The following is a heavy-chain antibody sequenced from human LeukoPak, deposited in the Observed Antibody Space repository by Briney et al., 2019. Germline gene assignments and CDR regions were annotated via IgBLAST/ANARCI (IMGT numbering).Heavy chain of an antibody. J-gene: IGHJ4*02. CDR3: ARGNYGFDY. CDR2: ILADGTTT. D-gene: IGHD1-7*01. Sequence: GGSLRLSCAASGFIFSDYEVYWVRQAPGKGLVWVSRILADGTTTMYADSVKGRFTISRDNAKNTLYLQMNSLRAEDTAAHYCARGNYGFDYWGQGTLVIVSS. CDR1: GFIFSDYE. V-gene: IGHV3-74*03.